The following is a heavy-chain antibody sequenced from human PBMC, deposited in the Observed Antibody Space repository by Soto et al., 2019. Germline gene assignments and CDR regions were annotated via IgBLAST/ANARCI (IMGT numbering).Heavy chain of an antibody. CDR2: ISARGGSS. CDR1: GVSFSSYA. J-gene: IGHJ4*02. V-gene: IGHV3-23*01. Sequence: EVQLLESGGGLVQPGGSLRLSCAASGVSFSSYAMVWVRQAPGKGLEWVTVISARGGSSYFADYVKGRFTISRDNSKNVLSLEMNSLRAEDTAIYFCAKGSIEYSASVENWGQGNLVLVS. CDR3: AKGSIEYSASVEN. D-gene: IGHD5-12*01.